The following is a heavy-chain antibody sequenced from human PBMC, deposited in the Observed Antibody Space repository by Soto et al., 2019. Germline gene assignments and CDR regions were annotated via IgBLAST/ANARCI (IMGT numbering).Heavy chain of an antibody. J-gene: IGHJ4*02. Sequence: SETLSLTCTVSGGSVSSGSYSWSWIRQPPGKGLEWIGYVYYSGSTAYNPSLKSRVTISIDTSKNQFSLRLSSVTAAATAVYSCAGGRSGPDYWGQGTLVTVSS. V-gene: IGHV4-61*01. CDR3: AGGRSGPDY. CDR2: VYYSGST. CDR1: GGSVSSGSYS.